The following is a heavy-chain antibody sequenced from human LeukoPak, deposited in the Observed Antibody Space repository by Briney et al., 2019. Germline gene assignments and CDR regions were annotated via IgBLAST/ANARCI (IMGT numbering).Heavy chain of an antibody. CDR3: ARALVPAAQRLSS. V-gene: IGHV1-2*02. J-gene: IGHJ5*02. CDR1: GYTFTGYY. Sequence: ASVKVSCKASGYTFTGYYLHWVRQAPGQGLEWMGWINPNTGGTKYAQKFQGRVTMTRDTSISTAYMEVTRQTSDDTAVYYCARALVPAAQRLSSWGQGTLVTVSS. D-gene: IGHD2-2*01. CDR2: INPNTGGT.